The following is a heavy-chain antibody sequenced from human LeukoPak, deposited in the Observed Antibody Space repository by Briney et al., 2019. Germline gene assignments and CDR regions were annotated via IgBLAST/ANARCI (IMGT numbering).Heavy chain of an antibody. CDR3: ARDITYYYDSSGFLY. Sequence: GGSLRLSCAASKFTFSSYVMNWVRQAPGKGLEWVSYISSSSSTIYYADSVKGRFTISRDNAKNSLYLQMNSLRAEDTAVYYCARDITYYYDSSGFLYWGQGTLVTVSS. CDR1: KFTFSSYV. CDR2: ISSSSSTI. V-gene: IGHV3-48*04. D-gene: IGHD3-22*01. J-gene: IGHJ4*02.